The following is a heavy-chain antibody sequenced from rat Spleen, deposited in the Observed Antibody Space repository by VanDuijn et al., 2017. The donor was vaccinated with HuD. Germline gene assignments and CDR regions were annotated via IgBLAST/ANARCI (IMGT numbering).Heavy chain of an antibody. J-gene: IGHJ4*01. CDR1: GFTFSDYN. V-gene: IGHV5S10*01. CDR3: ARHGKDYYVMDA. CDR2: IIYDGSRT. Sequence: EVQLVESGGGLVQPGRSLKLSCAASGFTFSDYNMAWVRQSPKKGLEWVATIIYDGSRTFYRDSVKGRFTISRDKAKNTLYLQMDSLRSEDTATYFCARHGKDYYVMDAWGQGASVTVSS.